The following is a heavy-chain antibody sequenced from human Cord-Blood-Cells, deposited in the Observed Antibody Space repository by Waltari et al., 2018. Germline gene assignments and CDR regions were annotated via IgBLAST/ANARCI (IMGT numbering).Heavy chain of an antibody. V-gene: IGHV3-30*18. D-gene: IGHD3-3*01. CDR2: ISYDGSNK. CDR1: GFTFSSYG. CDR3: AKDSRFLEWLYDY. Sequence: QVQLVESGGGVVQPGRSLRLSCAASGFTFSSYGMHWVRQAPGKGQEWVAVISYDGSNKYYADSVKGRFTISRDNSKNTLYLQMNSLRAEDTAVYYCAKDSRFLEWLYDYWGQGTLVTVSS. J-gene: IGHJ4*02.